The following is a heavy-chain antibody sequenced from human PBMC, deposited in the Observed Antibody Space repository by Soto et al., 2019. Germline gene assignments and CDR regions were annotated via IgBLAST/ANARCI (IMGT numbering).Heavy chain of an antibody. CDR3: ARGLSYDWLGAYYFDY. J-gene: IGHJ4*02. Sequence: TLSLTCAVSGGSISSGGYSWSWIRQPPGKGLEWIGYIYHSGSTYYNPSLKSRVTISVDRSKNQFSLKLSSVTAADTAVYYCARGLSYDWLGAYYFDYWGQGTLVTVSS. D-gene: IGHD3-9*01. V-gene: IGHV4-30-2*01. CDR1: GGSISSGGYS. CDR2: IYHSGST.